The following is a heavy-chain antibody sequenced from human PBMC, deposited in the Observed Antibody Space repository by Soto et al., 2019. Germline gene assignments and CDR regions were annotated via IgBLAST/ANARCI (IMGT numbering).Heavy chain of an antibody. J-gene: IGHJ1*01. D-gene: IGHD6-13*01. CDR2: ITSSSSTI. CDR1: GFTFSSYS. Sequence: GGSLRLSCAASGFTFSSYSMNWVRQAPGKGLEWVSYITSSSSTIYYADSVKGRFTISRDNAKNSLYLQMNSLRAEDTAVYYCARDLGSSWYPEYFQHWGQGTLVTVS. V-gene: IGHV3-48*01. CDR3: ARDLGSSWYPEYFQH.